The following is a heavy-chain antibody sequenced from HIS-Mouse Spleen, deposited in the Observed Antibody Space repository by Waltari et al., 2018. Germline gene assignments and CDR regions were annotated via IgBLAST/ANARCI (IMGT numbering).Heavy chain of an antibody. CDR1: GGSISGYY. CDR3: ARGLVAAGIFDY. CDR2: IHYSWST. Sequence: QVQLQESGLGLVKPGGSISGYYWSWLRQPPGKGVGWIGDIHYSWSTNYNPSLKRRVTMSVATSKNQFSLKLSSVTAADTAVYYCARGLVAAGIFDYWGQGTLVTVSS. V-gene: IGHV4-59*01. J-gene: IGHJ4*02. D-gene: IGHD1-26*01.